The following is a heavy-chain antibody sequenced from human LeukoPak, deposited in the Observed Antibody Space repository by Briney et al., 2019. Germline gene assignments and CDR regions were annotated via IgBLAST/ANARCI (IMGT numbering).Heavy chain of an antibody. V-gene: IGHV1-18*01. D-gene: IGHD3-22*01. J-gene: IGHJ4*02. CDR2: ISTYNGNT. Sequence: GASVKVSCKASGYTFTSYGISWVRQAPGQGLEWMGWISTYNGNTNYAQKLQGRVTLTRDTSTSTAYMELRGLRPDDTAVYYCARGGVGGGYYLYYFDYWGQGTLVTVSS. CDR3: ARGGVGGGYYLYYFDY. CDR1: GYTFTSYG.